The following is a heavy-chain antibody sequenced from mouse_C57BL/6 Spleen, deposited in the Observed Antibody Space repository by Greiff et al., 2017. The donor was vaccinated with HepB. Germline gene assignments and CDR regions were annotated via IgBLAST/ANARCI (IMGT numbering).Heavy chain of an antibody. D-gene: IGHD1-1*01. CDR3: TTYYYGSSPSDY. J-gene: IGHJ2*01. V-gene: IGHV14-1*01. CDR2: IDPEDGDT. CDR1: GFNIKDYY. Sequence: VQLQQSGAELVRPGASVKLSCTASGFNIKDYYMHWVKQRPEQGLEWIGRIDPEDGDTEYAPKFQGKATMTADTSSNTAYLQLSSLTSEDTAVYYCTTYYYGSSPSDYWGQGTTLTVSS.